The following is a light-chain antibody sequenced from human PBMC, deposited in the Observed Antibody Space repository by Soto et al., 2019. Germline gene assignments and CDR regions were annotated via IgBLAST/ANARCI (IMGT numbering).Light chain of an antibody. Sequence: QSVLTQPASVSGSPGQSITISCTGTKNDVGNYNLVSWYQHHPGKAPKVIIFEGSKRPSGVSNHFSGSKSGNTASLTISGLQAEDEADYYCCSYAGTSTPYVFGTGTKVTVL. J-gene: IGLJ1*01. CDR3: CSYAGTSTPYV. CDR2: EGS. V-gene: IGLV2-23*01. CDR1: KNDVGNYNL.